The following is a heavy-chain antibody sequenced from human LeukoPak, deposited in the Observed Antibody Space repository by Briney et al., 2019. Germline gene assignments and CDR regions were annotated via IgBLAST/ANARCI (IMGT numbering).Heavy chain of an antibody. CDR2: IKQDGREK. Sequence: GGSLRLSCAASGFTFSSYWMSWVRQAPGKGLEWVANIKQDGREKYYVDSVKGRFTISRDNAKNSLYLQMNSLRAEDTAVYYCARDSDGYNWNDGFDYWGQGTLVTVSS. V-gene: IGHV3-7*01. CDR1: GFTFSSYW. J-gene: IGHJ4*02. D-gene: IGHD1-1*01. CDR3: ARDSDGYNWNDGFDY.